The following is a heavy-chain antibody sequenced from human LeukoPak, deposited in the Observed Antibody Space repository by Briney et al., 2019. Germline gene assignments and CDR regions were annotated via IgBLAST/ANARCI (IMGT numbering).Heavy chain of an antibody. D-gene: IGHD1-26*01. Sequence: SETLSLTCTVSGGSISSYYWSWIRQPPGKGLEWIGYIYYSGSTNYNPSLKSRVTISVDTSKNQFSLKLGSVTAADTAVYYCARGPAGGPYFDYWGQGTLVTVSS. CDR2: IYYSGST. CDR1: GGSISSYY. J-gene: IGHJ4*02. CDR3: ARGPAGGPYFDY. V-gene: IGHV4-59*01.